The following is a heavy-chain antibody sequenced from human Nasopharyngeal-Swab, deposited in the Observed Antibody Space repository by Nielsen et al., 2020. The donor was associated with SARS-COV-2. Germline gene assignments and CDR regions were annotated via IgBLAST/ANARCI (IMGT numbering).Heavy chain of an antibody. CDR1: GFTFSSYA. J-gene: IGHJ3*02. V-gene: IGHV3-23*01. CDR3: AKDYYDSSGYHPDAFDI. Sequence: GESLKISCAASGFTFSSYAMSWVRQAPGKGLEWVSAISGSGGSTYYADSVKGRFTNSRDNSKNTLYLQMNSLRAEDTAVYYCAKDYYDSSGYHPDAFDIWGQGTMVTVSS. CDR2: ISGSGGST. D-gene: IGHD3-22*01.